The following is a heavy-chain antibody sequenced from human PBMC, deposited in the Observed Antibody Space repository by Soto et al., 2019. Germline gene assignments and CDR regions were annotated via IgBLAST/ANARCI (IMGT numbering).Heavy chain of an antibody. Sequence: VGSLRLSCAASGFTFSSYAMSWVRQAPGKGLEWVSAISGSGGSTYYADSVKGRFTISRDNSKNTLYLQMNSLRAEDTAVYYCAKDSPYYYYGSGSYYIPFDYWGQGTLVTVSS. D-gene: IGHD3-10*01. V-gene: IGHV3-23*01. CDR1: GFTFSSYA. J-gene: IGHJ4*02. CDR3: AKDSPYYYYGSGSYYIPFDY. CDR2: ISGSGGST.